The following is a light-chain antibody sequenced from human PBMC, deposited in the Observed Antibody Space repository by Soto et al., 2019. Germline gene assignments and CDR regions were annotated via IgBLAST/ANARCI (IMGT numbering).Light chain of an antibody. CDR3: QHYVTSLTT. V-gene: IGKV3-20*01. Sequence: EIVLTQSPGTLSFTTGERATLSCGASQSVTSNYLAWYQQKPGQAPRLLIFGASIRVTGIPDRFIGSGSGTDFTLTISRLEPEDFAVYYCQHYVTSLTTFGQGTKVE. J-gene: IGKJ1*01. CDR1: QSVTSNY. CDR2: GAS.